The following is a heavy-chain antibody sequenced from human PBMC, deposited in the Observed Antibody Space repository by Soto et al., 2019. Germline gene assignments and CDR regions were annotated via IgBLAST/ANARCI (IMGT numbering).Heavy chain of an antibody. D-gene: IGHD2-15*01. J-gene: IGHJ3*02. CDR2: IYHSGST. V-gene: IGHV4-38-2*01. CDR3: ARGGYCSGGSCYPGIDAFDI. CDR1: GYSISSGYY. Sequence: LSLTCAVSGYSISSGYYWGWIRQPPGKGLEWIGSIYHSGSTYYNPSLKSRVTISVDTSKNQFSLKLSSVTAADTAVYYCARGGYCSGGSCYPGIDAFDIWGQGTMVTVSS.